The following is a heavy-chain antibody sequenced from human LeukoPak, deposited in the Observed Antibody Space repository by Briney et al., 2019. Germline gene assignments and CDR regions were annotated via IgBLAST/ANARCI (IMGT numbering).Heavy chain of an antibody. V-gene: IGHV1-69*13. CDR1: GGTFSSYA. D-gene: IGHD6-13*01. CDR2: IIPFFGTA. CDR3: ARGAAAGPLVNWFDP. Sequence: ASVKVSCKASGGTFSSYAISWVRQAPGQGLEWMGGIIPFFGTANYAQKFQGRVTITADESTRTAYMELSSLRSEDAAVYYCARGAAAGPLVNWFDPWGQGTLVTVSS. J-gene: IGHJ5*02.